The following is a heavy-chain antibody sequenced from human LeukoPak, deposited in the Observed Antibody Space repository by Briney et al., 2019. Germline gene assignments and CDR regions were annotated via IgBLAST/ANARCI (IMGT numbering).Heavy chain of an antibody. D-gene: IGHD3-10*01. Sequence: ASVKVSCKVCGYTLTELSMHWVRQAPGKGLEWMGGFDPEDGETIYAQKFQGRVTMTEDTSTDTAYMELSSLRSEDTAVYYCATARSAGVVRGVIRYFDYWGQGTLVTVSS. J-gene: IGHJ4*02. CDR3: ATARSAGVVRGVIRYFDY. CDR1: GYTLTELS. V-gene: IGHV1-24*01. CDR2: FDPEDGET.